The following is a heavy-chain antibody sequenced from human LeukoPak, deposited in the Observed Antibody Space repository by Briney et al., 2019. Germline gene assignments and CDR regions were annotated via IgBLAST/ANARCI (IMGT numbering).Heavy chain of an antibody. CDR2: IYYSGST. Sequence: PSETLSLTCTVSGGSISSSSYYWGWIRQPPGKGLEWIGYIYYSGSTNYNPSLKSRVTISVDTSKNQFSLKLNSVTAADTAVYYCARQEGGIVGPYWGQGTLVTVSS. D-gene: IGHD1-26*01. CDR3: ARQEGGIVGPY. V-gene: IGHV4-61*05. CDR1: GGSISSSSYY. J-gene: IGHJ4*02.